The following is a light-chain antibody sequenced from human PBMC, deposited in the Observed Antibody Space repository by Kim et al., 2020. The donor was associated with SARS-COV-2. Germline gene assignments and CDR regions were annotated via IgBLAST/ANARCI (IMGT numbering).Light chain of an antibody. V-gene: IGLV2-14*04. CDR3: SSYTSSSTLGV. Sequence: QSITLSCTGTCSDVGGYNYVSWYQQHPGKAPKLMIYDVSERPSGVSNRFSGSKSGNTASLTISGLQAEDEADYYCSSYTSSSTLGVFGGGTQLTVL. CDR2: DVS. CDR1: CSDVGGYNY. J-gene: IGLJ2*01.